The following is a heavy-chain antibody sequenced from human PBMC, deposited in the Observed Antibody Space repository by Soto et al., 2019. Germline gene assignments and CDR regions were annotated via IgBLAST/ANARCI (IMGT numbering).Heavy chain of an antibody. CDR3: ARDVQFQSFDY. Sequence: GGSLRLSCAASGFTFRNYWMHWVRQAPGKGLVWVSRINNDGRSTSYADSVKGRFTVSRDNAQNILYLQMNSLTAEDTAVYYCARDVQFQSFDYWGQGILVTVSS. CDR2: INNDGRST. V-gene: IGHV3-74*01. J-gene: IGHJ4*02. D-gene: IGHD4-4*01. CDR1: GFTFRNYW.